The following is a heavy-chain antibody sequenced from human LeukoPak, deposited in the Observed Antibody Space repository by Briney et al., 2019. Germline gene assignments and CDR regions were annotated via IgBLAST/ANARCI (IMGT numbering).Heavy chain of an antibody. CDR1: GYSISSGYY. V-gene: IGHV4-38-2*02. Sequence: PSETLSLTCTVSGYSISSGYYWGWIRQPPGKGLEWIGSIYHSGSTYYNPSLKRRVTISVDTSKNQFSLKLSSVTAADTAVYYCARGRGYCTNGVCYTPPSFDYWGQGTLVTVSS. CDR2: IYHSGST. D-gene: IGHD2-8*01. CDR3: ARGRGYCTNGVCYTPPSFDY. J-gene: IGHJ4*02.